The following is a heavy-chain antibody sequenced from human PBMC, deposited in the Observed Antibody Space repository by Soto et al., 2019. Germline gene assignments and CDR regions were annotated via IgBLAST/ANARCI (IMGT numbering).Heavy chain of an antibody. CDR3: ATIVVVPAARTDWFDP. V-gene: IGHV1-24*01. D-gene: IGHD2-2*01. J-gene: IGHJ5*02. Sequence: GASVKVSCKVSGYTLTELSMHWVRQAPGKGLEWMGGFDPEDGETIYAQKFQGRVTMTEDTSTDTAYMELSSLRSEDTAVYYCATIVVVPAARTDWFDPWGRGTLVTVSS. CDR2: FDPEDGET. CDR1: GYTLTELS.